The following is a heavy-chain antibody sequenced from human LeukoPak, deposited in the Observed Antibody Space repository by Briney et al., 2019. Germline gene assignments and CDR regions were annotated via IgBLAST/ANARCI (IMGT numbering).Heavy chain of an antibody. Sequence: GGSLRLSCAASGFTFSSYAMSWVRQAPGKGLEWVSAISGSGGSTYYADSVKGRFTISSDNSKNTLYLQMNSLRAEDTAVYYCAKGANYYDSSGLDYWGQGTLVTVSS. CDR2: ISGSGGST. CDR3: AKGANYYDSSGLDY. V-gene: IGHV3-23*01. CDR1: GFTFSSYA. D-gene: IGHD3-22*01. J-gene: IGHJ4*02.